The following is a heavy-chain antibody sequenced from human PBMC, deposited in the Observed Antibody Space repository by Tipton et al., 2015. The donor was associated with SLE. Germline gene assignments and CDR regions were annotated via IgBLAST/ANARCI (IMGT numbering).Heavy chain of an antibody. CDR3: ATYSGSYGIEY. CDR1: GFTFSSYS. J-gene: IGHJ4*02. Sequence: SLRLSCAASGFTFSSYSMNWVRQAPGKGLEWVSSISSSSSYIYYADSVKGRFTISRDNAKNSLYLEMNSLRAEDTAVYYCATYSGSYGIEYWGQGTLVTVSS. V-gene: IGHV3-21*04. D-gene: IGHD1-26*01. CDR2: ISSSSSYI.